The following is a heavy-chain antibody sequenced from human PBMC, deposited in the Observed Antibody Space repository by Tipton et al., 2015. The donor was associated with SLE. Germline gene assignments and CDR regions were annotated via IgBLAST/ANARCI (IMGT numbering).Heavy chain of an antibody. CDR2: INESGSS. D-gene: IGHD6-13*01. Sequence: TLSLTCGVYGASFSGYYWNWIRQPPGKGLEWIGEINESGSSKYNPSLKSGVIISIDTSKSQFSLKVSSMTAADTAVYYCARDIAAACIDYWGQGTLVTVSS. CDR3: ARDIAAACIDY. J-gene: IGHJ4*02. CDR1: GASFSGYY. V-gene: IGHV4-34*01.